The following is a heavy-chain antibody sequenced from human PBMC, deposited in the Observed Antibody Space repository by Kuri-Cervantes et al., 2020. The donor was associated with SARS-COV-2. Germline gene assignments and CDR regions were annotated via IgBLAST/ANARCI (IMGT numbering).Heavy chain of an antibody. Sequence: GGSLRLSCAASGFTFSSYEMNWVRQAPGKGLEWVSYISSSGSTIYYADSVKGRFTISRDNAKNSLYLQMNSLRAEDTAVYYCAPPVGGNSVPSTWCQGTLVTVSS. V-gene: IGHV3-48*03. CDR2: ISSSGSTI. D-gene: IGHD4-23*01. J-gene: IGHJ5*02. CDR1: GFTFSSYE. CDR3: APPVGGNSVPST.